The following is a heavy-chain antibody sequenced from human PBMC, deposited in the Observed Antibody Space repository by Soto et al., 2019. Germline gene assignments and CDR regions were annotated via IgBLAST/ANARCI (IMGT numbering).Heavy chain of an antibody. D-gene: IGHD6-13*01. V-gene: IGHV1-3*01. Sequence: ASVKVSCKASGYTFTNYAVHWVRQAPGQSLEWMGWINPGNGNTKYSQKFQGRVTITRDTSANTAYMELSSLRSEDTAIYYCARERTAAAVWFDPWGQGTLVTVSS. CDR2: INPGNGNT. CDR1: GYTFTNYA. J-gene: IGHJ5*02. CDR3: ARERTAAAVWFDP.